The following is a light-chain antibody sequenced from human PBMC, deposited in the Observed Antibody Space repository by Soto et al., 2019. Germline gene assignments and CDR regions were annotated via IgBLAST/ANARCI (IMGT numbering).Light chain of an antibody. V-gene: IGKV3-15*01. CDR1: QSVSSK. CDR3: QQYDNWPFT. CDR2: GAS. Sequence: EIVMTQSPATLSVSPGEGATLSCRASQSVSSKLAWYQQKPGQAPRLLIYGASTRATGIPARFSGSESGSEFALTISSLQSEDFAVYYCQQYDNWPFTFGPGTKVDIK. J-gene: IGKJ3*01.